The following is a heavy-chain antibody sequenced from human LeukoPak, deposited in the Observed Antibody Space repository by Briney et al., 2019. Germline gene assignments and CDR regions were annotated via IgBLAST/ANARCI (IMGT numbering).Heavy chain of an antibody. CDR3: ARETYYYGSGSDFYYFDY. CDR2: ISGSGSTI. D-gene: IGHD3-10*01. Sequence: GGSLRLSCAASGFTFSDYYMSWIRQAPGKGLEWVSYISGSGSTIDYADSVKGQFTISRDNAKNSLYLQMNSLRAEDTAVYYCARETYYYGSGSDFYYFDYWGQGTLVTVSS. V-gene: IGHV3-11*01. J-gene: IGHJ4*02. CDR1: GFTFSDYY.